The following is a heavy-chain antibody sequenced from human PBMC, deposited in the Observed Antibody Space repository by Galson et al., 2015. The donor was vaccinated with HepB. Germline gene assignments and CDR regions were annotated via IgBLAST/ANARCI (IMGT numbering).Heavy chain of an antibody. D-gene: IGHD7-27*01. CDR1: GDSVSSNTVG. V-gene: IGHV6-1*01. J-gene: IGHJ4*02. CDR3: ARSIHLGRGFDS. CDR2: TYYRSKWSN. Sequence: CAISGDSVSSNTVGWNWIRQSPSRGLEWLGRTYYRSKWSNDYAQSVQSRITINPDTSKSQISLQLNSVTPEDTAVYYCARSIHLGRGFDSWGQGTLVTVSS.